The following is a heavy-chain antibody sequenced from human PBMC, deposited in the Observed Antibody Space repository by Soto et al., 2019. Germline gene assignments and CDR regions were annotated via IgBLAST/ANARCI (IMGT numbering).Heavy chain of an antibody. D-gene: IGHD3-9*01. V-gene: IGHV2-5*01. CDR1: GFSLSTIGVG. CDR2: IYWIDHK. J-gene: IGHJ4*02. Sequence: QITLKESGPTLVKPTQTLTLTCTFSGFSLSTIGVGVGWIRQPPGKALEWLALIYWIDHKRYSPSLKSRLTITNHTSKTHVVITMTNRDHVHTAKYYCAHSILRYFDWPPYLDYWGQGTLVTVSS. CDR3: AHSILRYFDWPPYLDY.